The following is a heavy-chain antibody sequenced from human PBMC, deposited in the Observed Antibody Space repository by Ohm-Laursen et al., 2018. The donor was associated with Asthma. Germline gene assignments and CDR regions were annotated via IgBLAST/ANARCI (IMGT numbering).Heavy chain of an antibody. J-gene: IGHJ4*02. Sequence: SLRLSCAASGFTFDDYAMHWVRQAPGKGLEWVSGISWNSGSIGYADSVKGRFTISRDNAKNSLYLQMNSLRAEDTALYYCAKSLNPLIAVAGTRFDYWGQGTLVTVSS. CDR3: AKSLNPLIAVAGTRFDY. D-gene: IGHD6-19*01. V-gene: IGHV3-9*01. CDR2: ISWNSGSI. CDR1: GFTFDDYA.